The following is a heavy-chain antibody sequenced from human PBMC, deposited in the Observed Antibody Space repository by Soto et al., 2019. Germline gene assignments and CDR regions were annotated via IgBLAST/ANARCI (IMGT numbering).Heavy chain of an antibody. CDR3: ANTIAAAGLS. Sequence: LTCTVSGGSISSSSYYWGWIRQPPGKGLEWIGSIYYSGSTYYNPSLKSRVTISVDTSKNQFSLKLSSVTAADTAVYYCANTIAAAGLSWGQGTLVTVSS. CDR1: GGSISSSSYY. D-gene: IGHD6-13*01. V-gene: IGHV4-39*01. J-gene: IGHJ4*02. CDR2: IYYSGST.